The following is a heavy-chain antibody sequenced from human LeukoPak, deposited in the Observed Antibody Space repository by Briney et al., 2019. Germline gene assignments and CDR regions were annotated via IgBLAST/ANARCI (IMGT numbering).Heavy chain of an antibody. CDR3: ARDKGIYGDNWFDP. D-gene: IGHD4-17*01. Sequence: ASVKVSCKASGYTFTSYDISWVRQATGQRLEWMGWMNPNSGNTGYAQKFQGRVTMTRNTSISTAYMELSSLRSEDTAVYYCARDKGIYGDNWFDPWGQGTLVTVSS. CDR2: MNPNSGNT. J-gene: IGHJ5*02. V-gene: IGHV1-8*01. CDR1: GYTFTSYD.